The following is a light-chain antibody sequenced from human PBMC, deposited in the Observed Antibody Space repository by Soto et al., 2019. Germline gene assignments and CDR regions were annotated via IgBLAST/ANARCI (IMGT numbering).Light chain of an antibody. CDR3: QQRSNWPPSIT. CDR2: DAS. Sequence: EIVLTKSPATLSLSPGERATLSCRASQSVSSYLAWYQQKPGQAPRLLIYDASNRATGIPARFSGSGSGTDFTLTISSLEPEDFAVYYCQQRSNWPPSITFGQGTRLEMK. CDR1: QSVSSY. V-gene: IGKV3-11*01. J-gene: IGKJ5*01.